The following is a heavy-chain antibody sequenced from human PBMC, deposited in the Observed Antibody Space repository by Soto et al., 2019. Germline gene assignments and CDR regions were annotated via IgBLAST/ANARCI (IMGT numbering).Heavy chain of an antibody. D-gene: IGHD3-10*01. J-gene: IGHJ6*02. CDR1: GIPVSSNY. CDR2: LHSGGDT. Sequence: EVQLVESGGGLVQPGGYLRLSCVASGIPVSSNYMTWVRQAPGKGLEWVSVLHSGGDTYYANSVKGRFTISRHDSTNTLYLQMSNLTPEDTAVYYCARDGPYYYASRMDVWGQGTTVTVSS. CDR3: ARDGPYYYASRMDV. V-gene: IGHV3-53*04.